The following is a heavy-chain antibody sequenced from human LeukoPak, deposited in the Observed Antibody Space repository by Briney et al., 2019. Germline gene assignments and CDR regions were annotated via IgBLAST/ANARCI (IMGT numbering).Heavy chain of an antibody. CDR1: GFTFSSYA. CDR2: ISYDGSNK. V-gene: IGHV3-30-3*01. Sequence: PGRSLRLSCAASGFTFSSYAMHWVRQAPGKGLEWVAVISYDGSNKYYADSVKGRFTISRDNSKNTLYLQMNSLRAEDTAVYYCASSGGSYFVPWGQGTMVTVFS. CDR3: ASSGGSYFVP. D-gene: IGHD1-26*01. J-gene: IGHJ3*01.